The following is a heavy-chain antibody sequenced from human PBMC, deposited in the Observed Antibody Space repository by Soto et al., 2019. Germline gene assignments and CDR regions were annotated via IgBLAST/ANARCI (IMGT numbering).Heavy chain of an antibody. Sequence: VQLVESGGGLVQPGGSLRLSCAASGFTFSSYGMHWVRQAPGKGLEWVAVIWYDGSNKYYADSVKGRFTISRDNSKNTLYLQMNSLRAEDTAVYYCAREGGYDFWSGYGGKNWFDPWGQGTLVTVSS. D-gene: IGHD3-3*01. V-gene: IGHV3-33*01. CDR3: AREGGYDFWSGYGGKNWFDP. CDR1: GFTFSSYG. J-gene: IGHJ5*02. CDR2: IWYDGSNK.